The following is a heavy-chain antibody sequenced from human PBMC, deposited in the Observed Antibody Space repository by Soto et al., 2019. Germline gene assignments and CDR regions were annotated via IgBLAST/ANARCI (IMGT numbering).Heavy chain of an antibody. D-gene: IGHD2-8*02. V-gene: IGHV4-61*01. J-gene: IGHJ4*02. Sequence: SETLSLTCTVSGGSVSSGSYYWSWIRQPPGKGLEWIGYIYYSGSTNYNPSLKSRVTISVDTSKNQFSLKLSSVTAADTAVYYCALASTGGTTFDYWGQGTLVTVSS. CDR3: ALASTGGTTFDY. CDR1: GGSVSSGSYY. CDR2: IYYSGST.